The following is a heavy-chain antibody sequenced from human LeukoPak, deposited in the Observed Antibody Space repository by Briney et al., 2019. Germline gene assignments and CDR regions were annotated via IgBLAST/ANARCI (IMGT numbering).Heavy chain of an antibody. Sequence: GESLKISCKGSRYSFTSYWIGWVRQMPGKGLEWMGIIYPGDSDTRYSPSFQGQVTISADKSISTAYLQWSSLKASDTAMYYCASRYCSGGSCYGFDYWGQGTLVTVSS. CDR1: RYSFTSYW. V-gene: IGHV5-51*01. D-gene: IGHD2-15*01. CDR2: IYPGDSDT. CDR3: ASRYCSGGSCYGFDY. J-gene: IGHJ4*02.